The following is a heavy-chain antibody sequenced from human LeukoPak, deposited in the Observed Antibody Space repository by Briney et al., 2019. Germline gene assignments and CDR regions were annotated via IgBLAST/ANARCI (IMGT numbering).Heavy chain of an antibody. CDR1: GYTFTGYY. Sequence: ASVKVSCTASGYTFTGYYMYWVRQAPGQGLEWMGWINPNSGGTNYAQKFQGRVTMTRDTSISTAYMELSRLRSDDTAVYYCARDRDGYNNNYFDPWGQGTLVTVSS. CDR2: INPNSGGT. J-gene: IGHJ5*02. V-gene: IGHV1-2*02. CDR3: ARDRDGYNNNYFDP. D-gene: IGHD5-12*01.